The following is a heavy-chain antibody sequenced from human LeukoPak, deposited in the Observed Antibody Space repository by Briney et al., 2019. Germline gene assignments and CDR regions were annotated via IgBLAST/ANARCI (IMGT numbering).Heavy chain of an antibody. CDR2: MWFGATT. CDR1: GDSISSSNSY. D-gene: IGHD1-26*01. Sequence: SETLSLTCTVSGDSISSSNSYWGWIRQPPGKGLEWIGSMWFGATTSYDPSLKSRVTISIDPSKNQFSLKLSSVTAADTALYYCARGRRGSYFQDYWGQGTMVTVSS. J-gene: IGHJ4*02. CDR3: ARGRRGSYFQDY. V-gene: IGHV4-39*07.